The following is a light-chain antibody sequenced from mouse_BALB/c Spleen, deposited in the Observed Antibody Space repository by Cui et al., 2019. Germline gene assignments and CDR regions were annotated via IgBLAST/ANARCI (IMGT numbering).Light chain of an antibody. CDR3: QQGNRIPLT. Sequence: DIQMTQTTSSLSSSLGDRVTISCRASQDIRNYLNWYQQKPDGAVKLLIYDTSRMTSGVPSRFSGSGSGTDYSLTIRKVEQEDIATYFCQQGNRIPLTFGSGTKLEIK. J-gene: IGKJ4*01. CDR2: DTS. CDR1: QDIRNY. V-gene: IGKV10-96*01.